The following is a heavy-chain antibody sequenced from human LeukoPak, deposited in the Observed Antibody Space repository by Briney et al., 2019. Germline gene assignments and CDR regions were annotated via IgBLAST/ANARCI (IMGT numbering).Heavy chain of an antibody. Sequence: PSETLSLTCAVYGGSFSGYYWSWIRQPPGKGLEWIGEINHSGSTNYNPSLKSRVTISVDTSKNQFSLKLSSVTAADTAVYYCARAGDYLHLYDYYMDVWGKGTTVTVSS. CDR3: ARAGDYLHLYDYYMDV. J-gene: IGHJ6*03. D-gene: IGHD3-10*01. CDR2: INHSGST. CDR1: GGSFSGYY. V-gene: IGHV4-34*01.